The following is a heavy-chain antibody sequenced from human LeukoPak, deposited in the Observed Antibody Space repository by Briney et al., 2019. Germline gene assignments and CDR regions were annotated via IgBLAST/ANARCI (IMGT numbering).Heavy chain of an antibody. CDR1: GYTFTSYG. CDR3: AXXTQIVVVTAILFDP. V-gene: IGHV1-18*01. CDR2: ISAYNGNT. Sequence: VASVKVSCKASGYTFTSYGISWVRQAPGQGLEWMGWISAYNGNTNYARKLQGRVTMTRDTSISTAYMELSRLRSDDTAVYYCAXXTQIVVVTAILFDPWGQGTLVTVSS. D-gene: IGHD2-21*02. J-gene: IGHJ5*02.